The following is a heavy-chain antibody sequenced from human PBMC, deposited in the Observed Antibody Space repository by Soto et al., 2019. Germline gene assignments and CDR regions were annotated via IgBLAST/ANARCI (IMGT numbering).Heavy chain of an antibody. J-gene: IGHJ4*02. D-gene: IGHD5-18*01. CDR3: ATTWKQPNYPQYYFAY. CDR1: GYTLTELS. Sequence: ASVKVSCKVSGYTLTELSMHWVRQAPGKGLEWMGGFDPEDGETIYAQKFQGRVTMTEDTSTDTAYMELSSLRSEDTAVFYCATTWKQPNYPQYYFAYWGQGTLVTVSS. V-gene: IGHV1-24*01. CDR2: FDPEDGET.